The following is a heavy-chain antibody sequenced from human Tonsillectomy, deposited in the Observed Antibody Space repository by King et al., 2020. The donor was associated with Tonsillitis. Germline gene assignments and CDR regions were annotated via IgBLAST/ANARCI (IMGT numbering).Heavy chain of an antibody. D-gene: IGHD3-22*01. CDR3: ARDGGTYYYDSSGFDI. CDR1: GGSISSGGYS. Sequence: VQLQESGPGLVKPSQTLSLTCAVSGGSISSGGYSWGWIRQPPGKGLEWIGYIYYSGSTYYNPSLKSRVTISVDTSKNQFSLKLSSVTAADTAVYYCARDGGTYYYDSSGFDIWGQGTMVTVSS. V-gene: IGHV4-30-4*07. CDR2: IYYSGST. J-gene: IGHJ3*02.